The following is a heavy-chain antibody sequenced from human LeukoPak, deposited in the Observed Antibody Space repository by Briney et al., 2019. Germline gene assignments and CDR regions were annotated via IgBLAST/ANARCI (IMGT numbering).Heavy chain of an antibody. CDR2: ISGSGGST. CDR1: GFTFSSYA. CDR3: AKGPERYYDIFTGLNWFDP. J-gene: IGHJ5*02. D-gene: IGHD3-9*01. Sequence: PGGSLRLSCAASGFTFSSYAMSWVRQAPGKVLEWVSAISGSGGSTYYADSVKGRFTISRDNSKKTLYLQMTSLRAEDTAVYYCAKGPERYYDIFTGLNWFDPWGQGTLVTVSS. V-gene: IGHV3-23*01.